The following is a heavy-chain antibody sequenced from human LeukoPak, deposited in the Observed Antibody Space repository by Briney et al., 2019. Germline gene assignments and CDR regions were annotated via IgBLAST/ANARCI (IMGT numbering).Heavy chain of an antibody. CDR3: ARFNIRANYYYYMDV. CDR1: GGSISSYY. Sequence: SETLSLTCTVSGGSISSYYWSWIRQHAGKGLERIGRIYTGGSTNYNPSLKSRVTMSVDTSKNQFSLKLSSVTAADTAVYYCARFNIRANYYYYMDVWGKGTTVTVSS. J-gene: IGHJ6*03. V-gene: IGHV4-4*07. CDR2: IYTGGST. D-gene: IGHD3-3*02.